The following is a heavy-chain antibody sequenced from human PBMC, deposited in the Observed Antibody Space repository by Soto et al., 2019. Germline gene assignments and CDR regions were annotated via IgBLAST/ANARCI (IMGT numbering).Heavy chain of an antibody. CDR2: ISGSGGST. D-gene: IGHD4-17*01. Sequence: LRLSCAASGFTFSSYAMSWVRQAPGKGLEWVSAISGSGGSTYYADSVKGRFTISRDNSKNTLYLQMNSLRAEDTAVYYCAKDPRMTTVTFFDYWGQGTLVTVSS. CDR1: GFTFSSYA. J-gene: IGHJ4*02. CDR3: AKDPRMTTVTFFDY. V-gene: IGHV3-23*01.